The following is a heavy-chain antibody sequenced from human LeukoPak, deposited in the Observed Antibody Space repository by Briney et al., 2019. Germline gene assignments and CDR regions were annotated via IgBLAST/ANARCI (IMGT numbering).Heavy chain of an antibody. Sequence: GGSLRLSCAASGFDFSTFAMHWVRQAPGKGLDWVAFIGSDGTNKYYADSVKGRFTISRDNSENTLYLQMSSLRDEDTAVCYCAKDLLTSGWGSFDYWGQGALVTVSS. CDR1: GFDFSTFA. V-gene: IGHV3-30*02. CDR2: IGSDGTNK. CDR3: AKDLLTSGWGSFDY. J-gene: IGHJ4*02. D-gene: IGHD6-19*01.